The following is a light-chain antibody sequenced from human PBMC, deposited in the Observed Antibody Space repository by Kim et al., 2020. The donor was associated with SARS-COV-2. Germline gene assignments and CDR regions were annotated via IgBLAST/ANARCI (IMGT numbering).Light chain of an antibody. Sequence: EIVLTQSPATLSLSPGERATLSCRASQSISSYLAWYQQKPGQAPRLLIYDASTAVTGIPARFSGSGSGTDFTLTISSLEPEDFAVYYCQQRSNWPPLTFGGGTKVEIK. J-gene: IGKJ4*01. V-gene: IGKV3-11*01. CDR3: QQRSNWPPLT. CDR2: DAS. CDR1: QSISSY.